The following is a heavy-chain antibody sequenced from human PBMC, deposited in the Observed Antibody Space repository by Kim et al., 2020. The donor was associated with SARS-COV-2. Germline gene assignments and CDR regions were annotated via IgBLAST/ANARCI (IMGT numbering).Heavy chain of an antibody. CDR3: ARAVHFRVVTGTFDY. Sequence: GGSLRLSCAASGFSFSSSWMSWVRQAPGKGLEWVANIKQDGSEEYYVDSVKGRFTMSRDNARNSLYLQMNSLRVEDTAVYYCARAVHFRVVTGTFDYWGQGILVTVSS. CDR1: GFSFSSSW. J-gene: IGHJ4*02. CDR2: IKQDGSEE. V-gene: IGHV3-7*01. D-gene: IGHD3-3*01.